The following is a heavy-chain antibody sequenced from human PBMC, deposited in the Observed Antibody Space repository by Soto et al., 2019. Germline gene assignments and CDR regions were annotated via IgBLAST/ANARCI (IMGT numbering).Heavy chain of an antibody. CDR3: AGTTSLQWYYMDV. D-gene: IGHD1-7*01. V-gene: IGHV6-1*01. CDR2: TYYRSRWYN. CDR1: RDSVSSNSAA. Sequence: SQTLSLTCAISRDSVSSNSAAWNWIRQSPSRGLEWLGRTYYRSRWYNDYAVSVKSRITVNPDTSKNQFSLHLNSVTPEDTAVDYCAGTTSLQWYYMDVWDKGTTVTVS. J-gene: IGHJ6*03.